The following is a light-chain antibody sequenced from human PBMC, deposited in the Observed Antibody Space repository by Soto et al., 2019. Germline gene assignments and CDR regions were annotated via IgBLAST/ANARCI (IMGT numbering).Light chain of an antibody. V-gene: IGKV3-15*01. Sequence: EIVLTQSPGTLSLSPGERATLSRRASQSVRSIYLVWNQQKPGQAPRLLIYGASTRATGIPARFSGSGSGTEFTLTISSLQSEDFAVYYCQQYNNWPPITFGQGTRLEIK. CDR2: GAS. CDR3: QQYNNWPPIT. CDR1: QSVRSIY. J-gene: IGKJ5*01.